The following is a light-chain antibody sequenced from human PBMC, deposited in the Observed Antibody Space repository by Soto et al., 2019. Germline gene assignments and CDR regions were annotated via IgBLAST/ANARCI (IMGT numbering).Light chain of an antibody. Sequence: DIVMTQSPLSLPVTPGEPASISWRSSQSLLYSNGNNVLDWYLQKPGQSPQLLIYMGSNRASGVPDRFSGSGSGTDFTLKISRVEAEDVGVYYCMQALQTPRTFGQGTKVEIK. V-gene: IGKV2-28*01. CDR1: QSLLYSNGNNV. CDR2: MGS. CDR3: MQALQTPRT. J-gene: IGKJ1*01.